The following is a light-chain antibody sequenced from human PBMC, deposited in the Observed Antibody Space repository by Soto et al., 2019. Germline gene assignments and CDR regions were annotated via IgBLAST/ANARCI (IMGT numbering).Light chain of an antibody. V-gene: IGKV3-15*01. Sequence: ETVMSQSPATLSVSLGERATLSCRASQSVNTNLAWYQQKPGQAPRLLIYGASIRATGVPARFSGSGSGTDFTLTISSLQPEDFAVYFCQQYKNWPPVTFGGGTKVEIK. J-gene: IGKJ4*01. CDR2: GAS. CDR3: QQYKNWPPVT. CDR1: QSVNTN.